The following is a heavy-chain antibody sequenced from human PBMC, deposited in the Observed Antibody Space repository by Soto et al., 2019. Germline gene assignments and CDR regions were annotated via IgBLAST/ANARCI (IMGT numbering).Heavy chain of an antibody. J-gene: IGHJ4*02. CDR2: ISAYNGNT. V-gene: IGHV1-18*03. D-gene: IGHD3-9*01. CDR1: GYTFTSYG. CDR3: ARDRRFSYYDILTGYYDY. Sequence: QVQLVQSGAEVKKPGASVKVSCKASGYTFTSYGISWVRQAPGQGLEWMGWISAYNGNTNYAQKLQGRVTMTTDTSTSTAYMELRSLRSDDMAVYYCARDRRFSYYDILTGYYDYWGQGTLVTVSS.